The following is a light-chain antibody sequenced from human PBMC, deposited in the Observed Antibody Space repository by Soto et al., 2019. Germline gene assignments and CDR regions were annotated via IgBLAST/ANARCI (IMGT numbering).Light chain of an antibody. CDR3: QQYSNDPPRT. CDR2: KAS. CDR1: QSISTW. J-gene: IGKJ1*01. V-gene: IGKV1-5*03. Sequence: DIQKPQSPYTLSASLGDRFTITCLASQSISTWLAWYQQKPGKAPKILIYKASSLESGVPSRFSGSGSGTEFTLTISSLQPDDFATYYCQQYSNDPPRTFGQGTKV.